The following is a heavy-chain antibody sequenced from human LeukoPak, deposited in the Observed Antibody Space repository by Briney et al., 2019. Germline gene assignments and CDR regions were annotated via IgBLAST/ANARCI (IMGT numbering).Heavy chain of an antibody. CDR1: GFTFSSYA. CDR2: VTKSGDIT. D-gene: IGHD3-3*01. J-gene: IGHJ3*02. V-gene: IGHV3-23*01. Sequence: GGSLRLSCAASGFTFSSYAMSWVRQAPGKGLEWVSAVTKSGDITYYADSVKGRFIISRDNSKNTLYLQMNSLRAEDTAVYYCARYYDFWSGYRDDAFDIWGQGTMVTVSS. CDR3: ARYYDFWSGYRDDAFDI.